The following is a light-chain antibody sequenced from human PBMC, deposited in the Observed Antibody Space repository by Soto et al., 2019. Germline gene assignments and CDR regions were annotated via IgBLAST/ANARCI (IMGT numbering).Light chain of an antibody. J-gene: IGKJ1*01. CDR3: QSGT. Sequence: DIQMTQSPSTLSASVGDRVTITCRASQSIGSWLAWYQQKPGKAPKLLIYDGTTLDSGVPSRFSGSESDTEFTLTINSLQSDDFATYYCQSGTFGRGTMVEIK. CDR1: QSIGSW. CDR2: DGT. V-gene: IGKV1-5*01.